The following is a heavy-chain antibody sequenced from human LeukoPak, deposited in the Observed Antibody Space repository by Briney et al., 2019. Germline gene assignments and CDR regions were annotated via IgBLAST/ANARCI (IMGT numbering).Heavy chain of an antibody. CDR3: ARPAYSGSYHNYYYYMDV. CDR1: GYSFTSYW. D-gene: IGHD1-26*01. J-gene: IGHJ6*03. Sequence: GESLKISCKGSGYSFTSYWIGWVRQMPGKGLEWMGIIYPGDSDTRYSPSFQGQVTISADKSISTAYLQWSSLKASDTAMYYCARPAYSGSYHNYYYYMDVWGKGTTVTVS. V-gene: IGHV5-51*01. CDR2: IYPGDSDT.